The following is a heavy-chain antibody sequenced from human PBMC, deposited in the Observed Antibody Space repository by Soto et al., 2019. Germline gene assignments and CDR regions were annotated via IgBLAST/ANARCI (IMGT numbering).Heavy chain of an antibody. CDR1: GYTLTSYD. CDR3: ARDGLGRGSGWVDP. J-gene: IGHJ5*02. D-gene: IGHD7-27*01. CDR2: INPDSGYA. V-gene: IGHV1-8*01. Sequence: QVQMVQSGAEVKKPGASVKVSCKASGYTLTSYDISWVRQATGQGPEWMGWINPDSGYAGYAQKFQGRVTMTRDTSTYTTYMELSSLTSEDTAVYYCARDGLGRGSGWVDPWGQGTLVTVSS.